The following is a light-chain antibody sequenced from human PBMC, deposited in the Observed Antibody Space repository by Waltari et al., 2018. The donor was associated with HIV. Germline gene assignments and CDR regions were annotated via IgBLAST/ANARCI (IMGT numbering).Light chain of an antibody. CDR2: YNS. CDR1: NIGGTS. Sequence: SYVLTQPPSVSVAPGAAATLSCGAWNIGGTSVHWYKQQPGQAPVLVTRYNSDRPSGIPDRTSGSNSGHTATLTITRVETGDEATYYCQVWDSSNEHVVFGGGTELTVL. V-gene: IGLV3-21*04. J-gene: IGLJ3*02. CDR3: QVWDSSNEHVV.